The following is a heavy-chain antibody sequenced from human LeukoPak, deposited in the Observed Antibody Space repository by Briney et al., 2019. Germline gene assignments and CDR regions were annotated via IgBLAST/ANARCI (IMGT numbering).Heavy chain of an antibody. Sequence: ASVKVSCKASGGTFSSYAISWVRQAPGQGLEWMGGIIPIFGTANYAQKFQGRVTITADESTSTAYMELSSLRSEDTAVYYCAREDSSGWYPFDYWGQGTLVTVSS. CDR2: IIPIFGTA. CDR3: AREDSSGWYPFDY. V-gene: IGHV1-69*13. J-gene: IGHJ4*02. CDR1: GGTFSSYA. D-gene: IGHD6-19*01.